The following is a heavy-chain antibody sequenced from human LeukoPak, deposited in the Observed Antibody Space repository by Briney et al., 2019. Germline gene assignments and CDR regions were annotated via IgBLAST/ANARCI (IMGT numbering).Heavy chain of an antibody. Sequence: SETLSLTCTVSGGSISSYYWSWLRQPPGKGLEWIGYIYYSGSTNYNPSLKSRVTISVDTSKNQFSLKLSSVTAADTAVYYCARAYCSSTSCYVYFDYWGQGTLVTVSS. J-gene: IGHJ4*02. CDR3: ARAYCSSTSCYVYFDY. D-gene: IGHD2-2*01. V-gene: IGHV4-59*01. CDR2: IYYSGST. CDR1: GGSISSYY.